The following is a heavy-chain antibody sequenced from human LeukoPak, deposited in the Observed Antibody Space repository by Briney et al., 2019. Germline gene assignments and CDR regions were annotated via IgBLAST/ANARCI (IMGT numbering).Heavy chain of an antibody. Sequence: GGSLRLSCAASGFTFSSYAMSWVRQAPGKGLEWGSGTSGSGGSTHYADSVKDRFTISRDNSKNTLYLQMNSLRAEDTAVYYCAKETVVVVAATPDAFDIWGQGTMVTVSS. CDR1: GFTFSSYA. D-gene: IGHD2-15*01. J-gene: IGHJ3*02. CDR2: TSGSGGST. CDR3: AKETVVVVAATPDAFDI. V-gene: IGHV3-23*01.